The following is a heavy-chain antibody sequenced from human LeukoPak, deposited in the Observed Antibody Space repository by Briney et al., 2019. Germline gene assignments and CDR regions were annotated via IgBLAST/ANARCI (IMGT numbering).Heavy chain of an antibody. CDR2: FYTSGTT. Sequence: PSETLSLTCTVSGVSISSDSYYWSWIRQPAGKGLEWIGRFYTSGTTNYNPSLKSRVTMSVDTSKNQFSLKLSSVTAADTAVYYCASSGGDSMNAFDIWGQGTMVTVSS. D-gene: IGHD2-21*02. CDR1: GVSISSDSYY. J-gene: IGHJ3*02. CDR3: ASSGGDSMNAFDI. V-gene: IGHV4-61*02.